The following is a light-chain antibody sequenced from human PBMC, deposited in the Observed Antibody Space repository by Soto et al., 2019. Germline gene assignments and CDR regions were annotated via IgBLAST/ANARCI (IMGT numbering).Light chain of an antibody. V-gene: IGKV3-11*01. CDR3: QQRSSWRT. Sequence: EIVLTQSPATLSLSPGERATLSCRASQSVSSYLAWYQQKPGQAPRLLIYDASNRATGIPARFSGSGSGTDFTLTISSLEPEEFAVYYCQQRSSWRTFGQGTKLEIK. CDR1: QSVSSY. CDR2: DAS. J-gene: IGKJ2*01.